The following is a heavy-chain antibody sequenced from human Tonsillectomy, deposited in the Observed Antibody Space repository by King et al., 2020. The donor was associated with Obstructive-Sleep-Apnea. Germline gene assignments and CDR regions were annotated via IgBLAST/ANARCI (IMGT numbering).Heavy chain of an antibody. V-gene: IGHV1-46*03. CDR3: ASGPRWLAVAGL. CDR1: GYTFTSYY. Sequence: VQLVQSGAEVKKPGASVKVSCKASGYTFTSYYMHWVRQAPGQGLEWMGIINPSGGNTSYAQTCQGSVTLTRDTSTSTVYMELSSLRSEDTAVYYCASGPRWLAVAGLWGQGTLVTVSS. CDR2: INPSGGNT. J-gene: IGHJ4*02. D-gene: IGHD6-19*01.